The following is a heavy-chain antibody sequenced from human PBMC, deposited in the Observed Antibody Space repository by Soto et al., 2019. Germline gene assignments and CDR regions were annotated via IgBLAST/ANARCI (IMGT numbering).Heavy chain of an antibody. J-gene: IGHJ4*02. D-gene: IGHD5-12*01. CDR3: AKEGITGYGYSDY. CDR1: GFTFSTYA. V-gene: IGHV3-23*01. CDR2: ISVGGDAT. Sequence: GGSLRLSCAASGFTFSTYAMSWVRQAPGKGLEWVSTISVGGDATYYADSVKGRFTTSRDNSENTLYLQMNSLRAEDTAVYYCAKEGITGYGYSDYWGQGTLVTVSS.